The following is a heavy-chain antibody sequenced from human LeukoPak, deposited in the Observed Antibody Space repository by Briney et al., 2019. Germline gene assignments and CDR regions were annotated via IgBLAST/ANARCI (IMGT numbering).Heavy chain of an antibody. D-gene: IGHD1-26*01. Sequence: ASVKVSCKASGYTFTDYYMHWVRQAPGQGLEWMGWINPNSGDTNYAQQLQGRVTMTRDTSISTAYMELSRLTSDDTAVYYCARVGGSYKPDFDYWGQGTLVTVSS. J-gene: IGHJ4*02. CDR1: GYTFTDYY. CDR2: INPNSGDT. CDR3: ARVGGSYKPDFDY. V-gene: IGHV1-2*02.